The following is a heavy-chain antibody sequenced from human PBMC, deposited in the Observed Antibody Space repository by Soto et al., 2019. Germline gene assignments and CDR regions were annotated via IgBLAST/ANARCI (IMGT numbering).Heavy chain of an antibody. Sequence: QVQLQQWGAGLLKPSETLSLTCAVYGGSFSGYYWSWIRQPPGKGLEWIGEINHSGSTNYNPSLKSRVTISVDTSKNQFSLKLSSVTAADTAVYYCASGGAKDSSSWYLGYWGQGTLVTVSS. CDR3: ASGGAKDSSSWYLGY. D-gene: IGHD6-13*01. CDR1: GGSFSGYY. J-gene: IGHJ4*02. CDR2: INHSGST. V-gene: IGHV4-34*02.